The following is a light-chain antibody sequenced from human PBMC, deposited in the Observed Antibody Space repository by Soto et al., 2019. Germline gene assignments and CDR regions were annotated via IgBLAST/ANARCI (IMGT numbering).Light chain of an antibody. CDR2: KAS. J-gene: IGKJ1*01. V-gene: IGKV1-5*03. CDR1: QSIDNL. CDR3: QQYYNYPWT. Sequence: DIHVTQSPSTLSASVGDRVAITCRASQSIDNLLVWYQQKPGKAPKLLIYKASKLESGVPSGFSGSGSGTDFTLTINSLQPDDFATYSCQQYYNYPWTCGQGTKVEIK.